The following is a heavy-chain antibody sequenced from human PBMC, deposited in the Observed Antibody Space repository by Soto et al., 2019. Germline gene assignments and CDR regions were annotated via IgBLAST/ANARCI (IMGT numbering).Heavy chain of an antibody. V-gene: IGHV3-48*02. CDR2: ITSDTKTI. J-gene: IGHJ4*02. CDR1: GFNFKIYS. Sequence: EVQLVESGGDLVQRGGSLRLSWVASGFNFKIYSMNWVRQAPGKGLEWFAYITSDTKTIKYVDSVKGRFTISRDNDRNLVYLHMNSLRDEDTAVYYCARSVEGHFDYWGQGTVVTVSS. CDR3: ARSVEGHFDY. D-gene: IGHD6-19*01.